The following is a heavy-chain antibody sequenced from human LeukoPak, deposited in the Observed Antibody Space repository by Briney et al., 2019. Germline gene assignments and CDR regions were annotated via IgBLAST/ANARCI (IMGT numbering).Heavy chain of an antibody. V-gene: IGHV1-2*02. D-gene: IGHD5-12*01. CDR3: ARGSGYSGYDQDY. CDR2: INPKRGGT. Sequence: GASVKVSCKASGYTFTGYYMHWVRQAPGQGLEWMGWINPKRGGTNYAQKCQGRVSMTRDTSISTAYMELSRLRSDDAAVYYCARGSGYSGYDQDYWGQGTLVTVSS. CDR1: GYTFTGYY. J-gene: IGHJ4*02.